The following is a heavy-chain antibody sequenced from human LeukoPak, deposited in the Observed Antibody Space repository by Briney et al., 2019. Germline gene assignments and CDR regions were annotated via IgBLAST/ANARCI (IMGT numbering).Heavy chain of an antibody. D-gene: IGHD2/OR15-2a*01. CDR3: LTIVETTFDAFDI. V-gene: IGHV3-74*01. CDR2: ISNDGSDI. J-gene: IGHJ3*02. CDR1: GFPFSVYW. Sequence: GGSLRLSWAASGFPFSVYWMHWVRQVPGKGLVWVSRISNDGSDISYADSVKGRFTISRDNAKNTLYMQMDSLRAEDTAVYYCLTIVETTFDAFDIWGQGTMVTVSS.